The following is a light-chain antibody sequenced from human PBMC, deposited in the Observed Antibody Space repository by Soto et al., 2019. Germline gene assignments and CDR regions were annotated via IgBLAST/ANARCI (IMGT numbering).Light chain of an antibody. V-gene: IGKV1-27*01. CDR2: EAS. Sequence: DIQMTQSPSSLSASGGDRVSITCRASQGISHYLAWYQQKPGKVPKLLIYEASTLQSGVPSRFSGSGFGTDFTLTISSLQPEDVATYYCQKYDRVPGTFGQGTKVEI. CDR3: QKYDRVPGT. J-gene: IGKJ1*01. CDR1: QGISHY.